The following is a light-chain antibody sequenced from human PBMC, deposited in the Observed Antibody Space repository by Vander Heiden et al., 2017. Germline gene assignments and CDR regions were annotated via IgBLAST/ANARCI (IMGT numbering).Light chain of an antibody. Sequence: ETVMTQSPATLSVFPGDTATLSCRASQSVSSSIAWYQQKPGLSPRLLIYDASSRATGVPARFTGSGSGTEFTLTISSLQSEDFALYYCKQSKKWPYTFGQGTRLEI. CDR1: QSVSSS. CDR3: KQSKKWPYT. J-gene: IGKJ2*01. CDR2: DAS. V-gene: IGKV3-15*01.